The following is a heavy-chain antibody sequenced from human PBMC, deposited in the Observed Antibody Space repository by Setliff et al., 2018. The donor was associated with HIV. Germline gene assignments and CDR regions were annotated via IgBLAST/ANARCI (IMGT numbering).Heavy chain of an antibody. CDR2: IDHSGNT. CDR1: GVSFSSYY. J-gene: IGHJ3*02. Sequence: LSLTCAVYGVSFSSYYWNWIRQTPDKGLEWIGEIDHSGNTNYNPSLKSRAIMSVDTSKRQFSLRLHFVPAADTAMYYCATPTVTATHDAFDTWGQGTLVTVSS. V-gene: IGHV4-34*01. CDR3: ATPTVTATHDAFDT. D-gene: IGHD2-21*02.